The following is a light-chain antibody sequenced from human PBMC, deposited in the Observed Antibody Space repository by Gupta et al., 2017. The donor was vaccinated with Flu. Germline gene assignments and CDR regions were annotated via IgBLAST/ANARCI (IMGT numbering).Light chain of an antibody. CDR3: QQDWQDPET. V-gene: IGKV3-20*01. Sequence: EIVLTPSPGTPSLSPGERATLSCRASQSIVTKYLAWYQQKPGQAPRRLIDGPSMRAAGIPDRFSGRGSGTDFTRTISRLEPEDLAVDYCQQDWQDPETCGPGTKVEMK. J-gene: IGKJ1*01. CDR1: QSIVTKY. CDR2: GPS.